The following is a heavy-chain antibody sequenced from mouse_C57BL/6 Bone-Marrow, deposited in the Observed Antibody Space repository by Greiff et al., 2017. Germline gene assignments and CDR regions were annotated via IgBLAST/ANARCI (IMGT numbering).Heavy chain of an antibody. CDR1: GYTFTDYY. Sequence: VQLQQSGPELVKPGASVKISCKASGYTFTDYYMNWVKQSHGKSLEWIGDINPNNGGTSYNQKFKGKATLTVDKSSSTAYMELRSLTSEDSAVYYCARLGLYYFDYWGQGTTLTVSS. V-gene: IGHV1-26*01. D-gene: IGHD4-1*01. CDR3: ARLGLYYFDY. CDR2: INPNNGGT. J-gene: IGHJ2*01.